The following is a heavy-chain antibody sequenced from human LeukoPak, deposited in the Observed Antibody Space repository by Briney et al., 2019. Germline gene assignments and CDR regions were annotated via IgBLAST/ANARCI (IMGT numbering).Heavy chain of an antibody. CDR2: ISSSSSTI. CDR3: AKHMTPERTTPYYYGMDV. CDR1: GFTFSSYS. Sequence: GGSLRLSCAASGFTFSSYSMNWVRQAPGKGLEWISYISSSSSTIYYADSVKGRFTMSRDNGKNSLFLQMNSLRAEDTAVYFCAKHMTPERTTPYYYGMDVWGQGTTVTVSS. V-gene: IGHV3-48*04. J-gene: IGHJ6*02. D-gene: IGHD2-15*01.